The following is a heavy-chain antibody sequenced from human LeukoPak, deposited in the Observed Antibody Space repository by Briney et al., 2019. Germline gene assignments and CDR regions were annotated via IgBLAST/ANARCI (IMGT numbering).Heavy chain of an antibody. CDR3: ARESPIVGYDY. D-gene: IGHD2-21*01. V-gene: IGHV1-18*01. CDR1: GYTFNSYG. CDR2: ISAYNGNT. Sequence: GASVKVSCKTSGYTFNSYGISWVRQAPGQGLEWMGWISAYNGNTNYAQKLQGRVTMTTDTSTSTAYMELRSLRSDDTAVYYCARESPIVGYDYWGQGTLVTVSS. J-gene: IGHJ4*02.